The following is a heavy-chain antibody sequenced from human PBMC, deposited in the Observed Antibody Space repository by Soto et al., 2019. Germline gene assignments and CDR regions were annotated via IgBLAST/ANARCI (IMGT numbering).Heavy chain of an antibody. J-gene: IGHJ4*02. CDR1: GYTFTSYG. CDR3: AREREPQCSGFSCYSRGSFDY. D-gene: IGHD2-15*01. CDR2: ISAYNANT. V-gene: IGHV1-18*01. Sequence: GASVKVSCKASGYTFTSYGINWVRQAPGQGLEWMGWISAYNANTNYAQKVQGRVTMTTDTSTSTAYMELRSLRSDDTAVYYCAREREPQCSGFSCYSRGSFDYWGQGSLVTVSS.